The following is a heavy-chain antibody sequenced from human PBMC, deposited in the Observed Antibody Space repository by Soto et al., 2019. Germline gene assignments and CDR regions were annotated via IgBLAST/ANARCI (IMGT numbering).Heavy chain of an antibody. Sequence: SVKVSCKASGGTFSSYAISWVRQAPGQGLEWMGGIIPIFGTANYAQKFQGRVTITADESTSTAYMELSSLRSEDTAVYYCAREGSYCSGGSCYSHYYYGMDVWGQGTTGTVS. CDR3: AREGSYCSGGSCYSHYYYGMDV. J-gene: IGHJ6*02. CDR2: IIPIFGTA. CDR1: GGTFSSYA. D-gene: IGHD2-15*01. V-gene: IGHV1-69*13.